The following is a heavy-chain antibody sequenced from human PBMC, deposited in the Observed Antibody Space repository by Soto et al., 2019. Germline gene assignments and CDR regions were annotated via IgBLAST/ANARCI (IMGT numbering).Heavy chain of an antibody. J-gene: IGHJ5*02. V-gene: IGHV1-18*01. Sequence: QVQLVQSGAEVKKPGASVKVSCKASGYTFTSYGISWVRQAPGQGLEWMGWISAYNGNTNYAQKLQGRVTMTTDTSTSTAYMELRSLRSDDTAVYYCARDCLGYCDFWSGYYDNWFDPWGQGTLVTVSS. CDR1: GYTFTSYG. CDR3: ARDCLGYCDFWSGYYDNWFDP. D-gene: IGHD3-3*01. CDR2: ISAYNGNT.